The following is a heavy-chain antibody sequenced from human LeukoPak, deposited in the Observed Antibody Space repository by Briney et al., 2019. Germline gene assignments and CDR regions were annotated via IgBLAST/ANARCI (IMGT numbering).Heavy chain of an antibody. CDR3: ARADDFWSGYRSYYYGMDV. CDR1: GGSFSGYY. V-gene: IGHV4-34*01. CDR2: INHSGST. J-gene: IGHJ6*02. D-gene: IGHD3-3*01. Sequence: IPSETLSLTCAVYGGSFSGYYWSWIRQPPGKGLEWIGEINHSGSTNYNPSLKSRVTISVDTSKNQFSLKLSSVTAADTAVYYCARADDFWSGYRSYYYGMDVWGQGTTVTVSS.